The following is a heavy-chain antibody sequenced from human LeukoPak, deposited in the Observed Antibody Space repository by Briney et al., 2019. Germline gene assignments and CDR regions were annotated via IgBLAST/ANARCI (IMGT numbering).Heavy chain of an antibody. CDR1: GFTFSSYW. D-gene: IGHD1-26*01. J-gene: IGHJ6*02. Sequence: GGSLRLSCAASGFTFSSYWMSWVRQAPGKGLEWVANIKQDGSEKYYVDSVKGRFTISRDNAKNSLYLQMNSLRAEDTAVYYCARVRGSYPRDYYYGMDVWGQGTTVTVSS. CDR2: IKQDGSEK. CDR3: ARVRGSYPRDYYYGMDV. V-gene: IGHV3-7*01.